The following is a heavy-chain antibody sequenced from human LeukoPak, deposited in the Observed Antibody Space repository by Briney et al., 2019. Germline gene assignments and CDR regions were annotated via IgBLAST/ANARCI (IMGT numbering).Heavy chain of an antibody. V-gene: IGHV4-31*03. D-gene: IGHD3-3*01. J-gene: IGHJ5*02. CDR1: GGSISSGGYY. CDR3: ARDRRITIFGVVTHRWFDP. Sequence: KASETLSLTCTVSGGSISSGGYYWSWIRQHPGKGLEWIGYIYYSGSIYYNPSLKSRVTISMDTSKNQFSLKLSSVTAADTAVYYCARDRRITIFGVVTHRWFDPWGQGTLVTVSS. CDR2: IYYSGSI.